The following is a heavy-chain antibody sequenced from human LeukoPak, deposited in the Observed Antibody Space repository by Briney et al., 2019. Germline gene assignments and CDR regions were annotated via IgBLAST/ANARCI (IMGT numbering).Heavy chain of an antibody. J-gene: IGHJ4*02. CDR3: ARVSYDSSGYSY. CDR2: IITILGIA. Sequence: ASVTVSCKASGGTFSSYAISWVRQAPGQGLDWVGRIITILGIANYAQKFQGRVTITADKSTSTAYMELSSLRSEDTAVYYCARVSYDSSGYSYWGQGTLVTVSS. V-gene: IGHV1-69*04. CDR1: GGTFSSYA. D-gene: IGHD3-22*01.